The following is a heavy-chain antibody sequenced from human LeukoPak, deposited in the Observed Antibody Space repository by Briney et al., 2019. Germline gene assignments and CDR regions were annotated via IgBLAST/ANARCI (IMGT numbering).Heavy chain of an antibody. D-gene: IGHD2-15*01. J-gene: IGHJ5*02. CDR2: ISSSGGTI. V-gene: IGHV3-48*03. CDR1: GFTFSSYE. Sequence: PGGSLRLSCAASGFTFSSYEMNWVRQAPGKGLEWVSFISSSGGTIYYADSVKGRFTISRDNAKNSLYLQMNSLRAEDTAVYYCARDRSPCSGGRCYSYNWFDPWGQGTLVTVSS. CDR3: ARDRSPCSGGRCYSYNWFDP.